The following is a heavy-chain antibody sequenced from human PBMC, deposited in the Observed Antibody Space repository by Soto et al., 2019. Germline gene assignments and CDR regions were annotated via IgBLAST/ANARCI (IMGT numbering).Heavy chain of an antibody. V-gene: IGHV4-39*01. J-gene: IGHJ5*02. D-gene: IGHD6-19*01. CDR2: IYYSGNT. CDR3: ARPAIGVAGTGWFDP. CDR1: GGSISTTYYY. Sequence: SETLSLTCTVSGGSISTTYYYWGWFRQPPGKGLEWIGSIYYSGNTYYNPSLKSRVTISVDTSKNQFSLKLNSMTAADKAVYYCARPAIGVAGTGWFDPWGQGTLVTVSS.